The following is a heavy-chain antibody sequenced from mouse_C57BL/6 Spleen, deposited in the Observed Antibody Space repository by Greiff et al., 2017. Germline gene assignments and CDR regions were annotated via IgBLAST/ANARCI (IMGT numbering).Heavy chain of an antibody. Sequence: VQLQQSGPGLVKPSQSLSLTCSVTGYSITSGYYWNWIRQFPGNKLEWMGYISYDGSNNYNPSLKNRISITRDTSKNQFFLKLNSVTTEDTATYYCARASDGYYRYYAMDYWGQGTSVTVSS. D-gene: IGHD2-3*01. V-gene: IGHV3-6*01. CDR3: ARASDGYYRYYAMDY. CDR2: ISYDGSN. CDR1: GYSITSGYY. J-gene: IGHJ4*01.